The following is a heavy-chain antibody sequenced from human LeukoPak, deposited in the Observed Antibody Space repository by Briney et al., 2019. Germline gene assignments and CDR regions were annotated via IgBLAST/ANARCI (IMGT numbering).Heavy chain of an antibody. V-gene: IGHV3-7*01. CDR3: AELGITMIGGV. D-gene: IGHD3-10*02. J-gene: IGHJ6*04. CDR1: GFTFSRHW. Sequence: PGGSLRLSCVASGFTFSRHWMSWVCQAPGKGLEWVANIKRDGSEKNYVDSVKGRFTISRDNAKNSLYLQMNSLRAEDTAVYYCAELGITMIGGVWGKGTTVTISS. CDR2: IKRDGSEK.